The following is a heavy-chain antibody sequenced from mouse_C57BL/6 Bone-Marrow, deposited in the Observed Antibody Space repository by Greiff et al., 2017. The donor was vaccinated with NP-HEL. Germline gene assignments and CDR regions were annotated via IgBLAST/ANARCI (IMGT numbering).Heavy chain of an antibody. CDR1: GYAFTNYL. V-gene: IGHV1-54*01. Sequence: VQLQQSGAELVRPGTSVKVSCKASGYAFTNYLIEWVKQRPGQGLEWIGVINPGSGGTNYNEKFKGKATLTADKSSSTAYMQLSSLTSEDSAVYFCARRNYTSYWYFDVWGTGTTVTVSS. J-gene: IGHJ1*03. D-gene: IGHD2-1*01. CDR3: ARRNYTSYWYFDV. CDR2: INPGSGGT.